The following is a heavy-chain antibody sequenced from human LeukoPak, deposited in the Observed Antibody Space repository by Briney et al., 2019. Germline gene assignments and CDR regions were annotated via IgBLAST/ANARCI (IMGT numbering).Heavy chain of an antibody. V-gene: IGHV3-64D*09. CDR1: EFTFSNYA. D-gene: IGHD3-10*01. J-gene: IGHJ4*02. Sequence: GGSLRLSCSASEFTFSNYAMHWVRQAPGKGLEYVSAISSNGGSTYYADSVKGRFTISRDNSKNTLHLQMSSLRAEDTAVYYCVRGSAFGDLDSWGQGTLVTVSS. CDR2: ISSNGGST. CDR3: VRGSAFGDLDS.